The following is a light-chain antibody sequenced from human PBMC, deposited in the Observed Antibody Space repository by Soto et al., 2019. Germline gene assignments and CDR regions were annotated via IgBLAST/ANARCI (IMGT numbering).Light chain of an antibody. V-gene: IGLV2-14*01. J-gene: IGLJ1*01. CDR1: SSDVGNYKY. CDR2: EVS. Sequence: QSVLTQPASVSGSPGQSITISCTGTSSDVGNYKYVSWYQQHPGKAPKLMIYEVSNRPSGVSNRFSGSKSGNTASLTISGVQAEEETDYYCFSYTSSGTYVFGTGTKVTVL. CDR3: FSYTSSGTYV.